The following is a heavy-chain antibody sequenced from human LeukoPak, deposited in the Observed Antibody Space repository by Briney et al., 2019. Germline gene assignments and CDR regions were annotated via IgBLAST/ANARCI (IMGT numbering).Heavy chain of an antibody. CDR1: GGSISTYY. Sequence: SETLTLTCTVSGGSISTYYWSWIRQPPGKGLEWIGYIYYSGSTNYNPSLKSRITISVDTSKNQVSLKLYSVTAADTAVYYCARRNSGCGNAFDIWGQGTMVTVS. CDR2: IYYSGST. V-gene: IGHV4-59*08. D-gene: IGHD5-12*01. CDR3: ARRNSGCGNAFDI. J-gene: IGHJ3*02.